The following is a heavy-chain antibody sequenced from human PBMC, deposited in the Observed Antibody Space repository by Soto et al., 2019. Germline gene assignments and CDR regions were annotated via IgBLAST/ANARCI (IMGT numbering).Heavy chain of an antibody. J-gene: IGHJ4*02. V-gene: IGHV3-23*01. Sequence: GGSLRLSCAASGFTFSSYAMSWVRQAPGKGLEWVSTISGSDGRTYSTDSVKGRFTISRDNARNTAYLQMNSLRVEDTAVYYCAKGVSQYTPLALFDYWGRGTLVTVSS. CDR2: ISGSDGRT. D-gene: IGHD2-2*02. CDR3: AKGVSQYTPLALFDY. CDR1: GFTFSSYA.